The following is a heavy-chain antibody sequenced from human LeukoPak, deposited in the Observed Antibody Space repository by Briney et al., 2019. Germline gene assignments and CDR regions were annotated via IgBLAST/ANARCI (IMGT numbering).Heavy chain of an antibody. CDR3: ARSPYYYDSSGYLDY. V-gene: IGHV4-30-4*01. J-gene: IGHJ4*02. D-gene: IGHD3-22*01. CDR1: GGSISGGDYY. CDR2: IYYSGST. Sequence: SETLSLTCTVSGGSISGGDYYWSWIRQPPGKGLEWIGYIYYSGSTYYNPSLKSRVTISVDTSKNQFSLKLSSVTAADTAVYYCARSPYYYDSSGYLDYWGQGTLVTVSS.